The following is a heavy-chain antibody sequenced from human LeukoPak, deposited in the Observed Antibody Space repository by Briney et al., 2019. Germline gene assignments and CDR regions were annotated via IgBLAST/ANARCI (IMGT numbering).Heavy chain of an antibody. J-gene: IGHJ6*04. CDR2: IRYDGSNK. CDR1: GFTFSSYG. Sequence: PGGSLRLSCAASGFTFSSYGMHWVRQAPGKGLEWVAFIRYDGSNKSYADSVKGRFTISRDNAKNTLYLQMNSLRDEDTAVYYCARDGTPSYTSGWVYMDAWGKGTTVTISS. V-gene: IGHV3-30*02. D-gene: IGHD6-19*01. CDR3: ARDGTPSYTSGWVYMDA.